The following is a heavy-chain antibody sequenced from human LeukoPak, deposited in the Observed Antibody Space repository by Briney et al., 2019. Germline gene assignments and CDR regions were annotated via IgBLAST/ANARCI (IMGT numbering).Heavy chain of an antibody. Sequence: GGSLRLSCAASGFTFSNAWMSWVRQAPGKGLEWVGRIKSKTDGGTADYAAPVKGRFTISRDDSKNTLYLQMNSLRAEDTAVYYCATQMEPGKNGPTLIGPGYFDYWGQGTLVTVSS. CDR1: GFTFSNAW. V-gene: IGHV3-15*01. CDR3: ATQMEPGKNGPTLIGPGYFDY. CDR2: IKSKTDGGTA. D-gene: IGHD1-1*01. J-gene: IGHJ4*02.